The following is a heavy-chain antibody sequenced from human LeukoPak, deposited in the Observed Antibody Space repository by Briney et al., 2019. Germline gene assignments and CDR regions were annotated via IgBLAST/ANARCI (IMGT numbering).Heavy chain of an antibody. CDR1: GSTFTGYY. D-gene: IGHD3-22*01. CDR3: ARRGDYYDSSGLEVDAFDI. CDR2: IIPNSGGT. J-gene: IGHJ3*02. Sequence: ASVKVSCKASGSTFTGYYIHWVRQAPGQGLEWMGWIIPNSGGTNYAQKFQGRVTITADKSTSTAYMELSSLRSEDTAVYYCARRGDYYDSSGLEVDAFDIWGQGTMVTVSS. V-gene: IGHV1-2*02.